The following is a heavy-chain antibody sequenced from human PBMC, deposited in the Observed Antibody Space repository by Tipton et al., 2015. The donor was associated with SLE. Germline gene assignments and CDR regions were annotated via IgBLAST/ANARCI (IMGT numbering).Heavy chain of an antibody. Sequence: TLSLTCTVSGDSISSYYWSWIRQPPGKGLEWIGYIYDIGGTNYNPSLMGRLSMSMDPSKNQFFLKLSSVTAADTAVYYCARHFGSSWPNWCVGLWGRGTLVTVSS. V-gene: IGHV4-59*08. D-gene: IGHD6-13*01. CDR1: GDSISSYY. CDR2: IYDIGGT. J-gene: IGHJ2*01. CDR3: ARHFGSSWPNWCVGL.